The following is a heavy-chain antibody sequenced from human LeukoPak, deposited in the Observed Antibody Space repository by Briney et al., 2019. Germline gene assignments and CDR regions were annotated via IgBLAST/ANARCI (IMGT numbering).Heavy chain of an antibody. V-gene: IGHV3-23*01. CDR3: ARDWDLSGSYFGMDV. J-gene: IGHJ6*02. CDR2: ISGSGGST. Sequence: GGSLRLSCAASGFTFSSYAMSWVRQAPGKGLEWVSAISGSGGSTYYADSVKGRFTISRDNSKNTLYLQMNSLRAEDTAVYYCARDWDLSGSYFGMDVWGQGTTVTVSS. D-gene: IGHD3-10*01. CDR1: GFTFSSYA.